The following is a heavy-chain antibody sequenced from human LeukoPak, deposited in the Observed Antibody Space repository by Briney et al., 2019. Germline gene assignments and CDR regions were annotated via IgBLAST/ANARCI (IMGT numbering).Heavy chain of an antibody. V-gene: IGHV3-9*03. CDR1: GFTFDDYA. CDR2: ISWNSGSI. Sequence: SGGSLRLSCAASGFTFDDYAMHWVRQAPGKGLEWVSGISWNSGSIGYADSVKGRLTISRDNAKNSLYLQMNSLRAEDMALYYCAKGGGKRDSSSNPYDYWGQGTLVTVSS. D-gene: IGHD6-6*01. CDR3: AKGGGKRDSSSNPYDY. J-gene: IGHJ4*02.